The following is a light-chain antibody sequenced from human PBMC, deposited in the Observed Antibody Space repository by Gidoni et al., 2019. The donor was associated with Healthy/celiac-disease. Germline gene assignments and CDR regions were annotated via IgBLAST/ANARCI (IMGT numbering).Light chain of an antibody. CDR3: QQYGSSEDRNT. J-gene: IGKJ2*01. CDR1: QSVSSSY. CDR2: GAS. V-gene: IGKV3-20*01. Sequence: DIVLTHSPVTLSLSPVERATLSCSASQSVSSSYLALYQQKPCQAHRLLIYGASSRATGIADRFRGSGSGTDFTLTIRRLEPEDVAVYDCQQYGSSEDRNTFGQGTKLEIK.